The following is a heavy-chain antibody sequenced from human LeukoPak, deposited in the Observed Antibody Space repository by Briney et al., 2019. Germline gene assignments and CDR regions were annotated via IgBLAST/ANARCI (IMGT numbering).Heavy chain of an antibody. CDR1: GGSISSYY. J-gene: IGHJ4*01. Sequence: SETLSLTCTVSGGSISSYYWSWIRQPAGKGLEWIGRIYTSGSTNYNPSLKSRVTMSVDTSKNQFSLRLTSVTAADTAVYHCVRYNLGTHAFDLWGQGTLVTVSS. V-gene: IGHV4-4*07. CDR2: IYTSGST. D-gene: IGHD1-14*01. CDR3: VRYNLGTHAFDL.